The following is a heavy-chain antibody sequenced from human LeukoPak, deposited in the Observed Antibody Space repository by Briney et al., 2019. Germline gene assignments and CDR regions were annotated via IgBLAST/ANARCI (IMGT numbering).Heavy chain of an antibody. V-gene: IGHV3-48*03. J-gene: IGHJ5*02. CDR1: GFSLRSSE. CDR3: ARDTVNGPFVISLDL. D-gene: IGHD2-8*01. Sequence: GGSLRLSCAASGFSLRSSEMNWVRQAPGKGPEWVAHINSADNVEYYTDSVGGRFTMSRDNAKDLLYLQMNSLRDEDTAVYYCARDTVNGPFVISLDLWGQGVLVTVSS. CDR2: INSADNVE.